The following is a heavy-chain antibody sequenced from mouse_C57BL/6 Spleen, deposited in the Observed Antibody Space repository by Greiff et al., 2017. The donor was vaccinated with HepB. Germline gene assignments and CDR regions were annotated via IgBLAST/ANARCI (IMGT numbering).Heavy chain of an antibody. CDR3: ARAGDGYYLYYAMDY. V-gene: IGHV5-16*01. CDR2: INYDGSST. CDR1: GFTFSDYY. Sequence: EVQLQESEGGLVQPGSSMKLSCTASGFTFSDYYMAWVRQVPEKGLEWVANINYDGSSTYYLDSLKSRFIISRDNAKNILYLQMSSLKSEDTATYYCARAGDGYYLYYAMDYWGQGTSVTVSS. J-gene: IGHJ4*01. D-gene: IGHD2-3*01.